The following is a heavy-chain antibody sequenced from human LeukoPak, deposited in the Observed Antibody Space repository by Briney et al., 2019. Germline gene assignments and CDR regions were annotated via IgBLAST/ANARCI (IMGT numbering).Heavy chain of an antibody. Sequence: SETLSLTCTVSGGSISSYYWSWIRQPAGKGLEWIGRIYTSGSTNYNPSLKSRVTMSVDTSKNQFSLKLSSVTAADTAVYYCARRRDETATAAGYYHMDVWGKGTTVTVSS. V-gene: IGHV4-4*07. J-gene: IGHJ6*03. D-gene: IGHD3-22*01. CDR1: GGSISSYY. CDR3: ARRRDETATAAGYYHMDV. CDR2: IYTSGST.